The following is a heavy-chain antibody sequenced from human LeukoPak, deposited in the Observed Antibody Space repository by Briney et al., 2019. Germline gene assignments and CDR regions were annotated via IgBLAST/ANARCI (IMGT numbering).Heavy chain of an antibody. D-gene: IGHD6-6*01. CDR3: ARGGESRRLDY. Sequence: ASVKVSCKASGYSFTSYGISWVLQAPGQALEWMGWISAYNGNTNYAQRLQGRVTMTTDTSTSTAYMELRSLRSDDTAVYYCARGGESRRLDYWGQGTLVTVSS. CDR1: GYSFTSYG. V-gene: IGHV1-18*01. J-gene: IGHJ4*02. CDR2: ISAYNGNT.